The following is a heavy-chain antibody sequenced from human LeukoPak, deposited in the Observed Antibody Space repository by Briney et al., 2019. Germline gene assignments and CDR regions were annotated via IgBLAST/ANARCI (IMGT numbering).Heavy chain of an antibody. J-gene: IGHJ4*02. D-gene: IGHD6-6*01. CDR2: IYYSGST. CDR3: ARARRTVDY. V-gene: IGHV4-39*07. CDR1: GGSISSGSYY. Sequence: SETLSLTCTVSGGSISSGSYYWGWIRQPPGKGLEWIGSIYYSGSTYYNPSLKSRVTISVDTSKNQFSLKLSSVTAADTAVYYCARARRTVDYWGQGTLVTVSS.